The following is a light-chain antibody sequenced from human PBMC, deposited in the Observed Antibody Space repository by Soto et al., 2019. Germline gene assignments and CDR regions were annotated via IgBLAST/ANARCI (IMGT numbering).Light chain of an antibody. CDR1: QSVSSSY. CDR3: QQYGSSPPN. CDR2: GAS. V-gene: IGKV3-20*01. J-gene: IGKJ4*01. Sequence: EIVWTQSPGTLSLSPGERATLSCRASQSVSSSYLAWYQQKPGQAPRLLIYGASSRATGIPDRYSGSGSGTDFTLTISILEPEDVAVYYCQQYGSSPPNFGGGTQVEIK.